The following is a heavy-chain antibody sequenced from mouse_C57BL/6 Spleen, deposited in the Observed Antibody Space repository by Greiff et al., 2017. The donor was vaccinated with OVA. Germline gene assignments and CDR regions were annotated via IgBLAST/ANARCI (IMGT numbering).Heavy chain of an antibody. CDR1: GYAFTNYL. D-gene: IGHD1-1*01. Sequence: VKLMESGAELVRPGTSVKVSCKASGYAFTNYLIEWVKQRPGQGLEWIGVINPGSGGTNYNEKFKGKATLTADKSSSTAYMQLSSLTSEDSAVYFCARSGFITTVVATMDYWGQGTSVTVSS. CDR2: INPGSGGT. J-gene: IGHJ4*01. V-gene: IGHV1-54*01. CDR3: ARSGFITTVVATMDY.